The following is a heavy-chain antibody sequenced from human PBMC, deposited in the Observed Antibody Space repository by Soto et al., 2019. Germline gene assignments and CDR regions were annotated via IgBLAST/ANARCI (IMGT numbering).Heavy chain of an antibody. J-gene: IGHJ4*02. Sequence: QVQLVQSGAEEKKPGASVKVSCKASGYTFTNYAMHWVRQAPGQRLEWMGWIHAGNGNTKYSQKFQGRVTITRDTSASTAYMELSSLRSEDTAVYYCARVSGYYLPDYWGQGTLVTVSS. D-gene: IGHD5-12*01. CDR1: GYTFTNYA. CDR3: ARVSGYYLPDY. V-gene: IGHV1-3*05. CDR2: IHAGNGNT.